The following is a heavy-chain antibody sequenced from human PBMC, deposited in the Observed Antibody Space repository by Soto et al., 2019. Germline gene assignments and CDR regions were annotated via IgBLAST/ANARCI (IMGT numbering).Heavy chain of an antibody. V-gene: IGHV4-4*07. CDR3: ARDALRGYYYYGMDV. J-gene: IGHJ6*02. CDR1: GGSISSYY. CDR2: IYTSGST. D-gene: IGHD4-17*01. Sequence: PSETLSLTCTVSGGSISSYYWSWIRQPAGKGLEWIGRIYTSGSTNYNPSLKSRVTMSVDTSKNQFSPKLSSVTAADTAVYYCARDALRGYYYYGMDVWGQGTTVTVSS.